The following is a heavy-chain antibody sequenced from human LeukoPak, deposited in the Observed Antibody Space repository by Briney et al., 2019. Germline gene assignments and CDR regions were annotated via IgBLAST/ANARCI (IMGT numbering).Heavy chain of an antibody. Sequence: GESLKISCKGSGYSFTDYWIVWVRQMPGHGLEWMGIINPGDSDTRKSPSFQGQVTISADKSISTAYLQWSSLKASDTAMYYCARRETHFGSDYGMDVWGQGTTVTVSS. CDR1: GYSFTDYW. J-gene: IGHJ6*02. CDR2: INPGDSDT. D-gene: IGHD1-26*01. CDR3: ARRETHFGSDYGMDV. V-gene: IGHV5-51*01.